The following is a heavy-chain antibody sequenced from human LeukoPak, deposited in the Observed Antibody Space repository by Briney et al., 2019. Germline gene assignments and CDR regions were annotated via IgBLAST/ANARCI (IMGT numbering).Heavy chain of an antibody. CDR3: ATYSSTPFGV. J-gene: IGHJ6*02. CDR2: ISSSSSSI. CDR1: GFTFSSYN. Sequence: GGSLRLSCAASGFTFSSYNMNWVRQAPGKGLGWVSSISSSSSSIYYADSVKGRFTISRDNAKNSLYLQMNSLRAEDTAVYYCATYSSTPFGVWGQGTTVTVSS. V-gene: IGHV3-21*01. D-gene: IGHD6-13*01.